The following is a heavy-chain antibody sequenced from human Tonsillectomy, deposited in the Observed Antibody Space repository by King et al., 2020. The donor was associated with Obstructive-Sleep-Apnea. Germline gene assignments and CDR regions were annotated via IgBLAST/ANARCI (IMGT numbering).Heavy chain of an antibody. D-gene: IGHD3-10*01. CDR3: ARDGIVRFGGWDY. CDR2: ISSSRSTI. J-gene: IGHJ4*02. Sequence: VQLVESGGGLVQPGGSLRLSCAASGFTFSSYSMNWVRQAPGKGLEWGSYISSSRSTIYYADSVKGRFTISRDNAKNSLYLQMKSLRAEDTAVYYCARDGIVRFGGWDYWGQGTLVTVSS. V-gene: IGHV3-48*01. CDR1: GFTFSSYS.